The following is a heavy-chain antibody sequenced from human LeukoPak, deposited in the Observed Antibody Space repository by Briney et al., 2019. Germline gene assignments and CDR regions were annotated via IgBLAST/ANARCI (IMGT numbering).Heavy chain of an antibody. D-gene: IGHD5-24*01. Sequence: PSETLSLTCAVYGGSFSGYYWSWIRQPPGKGLEWIGEINHSGSTNYNPSLKSRVTISVDTSKNQFSLKLSSVTAADTAVYYCARWGHGYNYRYFDYWGQGTLVTVSS. J-gene: IGHJ4*02. V-gene: IGHV4-34*01. CDR2: INHSGST. CDR3: ARWGHGYNYRYFDY. CDR1: GGSFSGYY.